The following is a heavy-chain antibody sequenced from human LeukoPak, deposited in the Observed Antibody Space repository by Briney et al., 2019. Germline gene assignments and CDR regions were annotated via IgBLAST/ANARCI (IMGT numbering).Heavy chain of an antibody. CDR1: GLTFSSYA. CDR2: ISYDGNNK. CDR3: ARDLNVNFDY. Sequence: GGSLRLSCAASGLTFSSYAMHWVRQAPGKGLEWVAVISYDGNNKYYADSVKGRFTISRDNSKNTLYLQMNSLRAEDTAVYYCARDLNVNFDYWGQGTLVTVSS. J-gene: IGHJ4*02. V-gene: IGHV3-30-3*01.